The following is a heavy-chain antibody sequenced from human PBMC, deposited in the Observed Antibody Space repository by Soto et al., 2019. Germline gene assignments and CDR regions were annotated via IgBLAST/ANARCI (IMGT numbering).Heavy chain of an antibody. CDR1: GGSFSGYS. J-gene: IGHJ6*02. D-gene: IGHD3-10*01. CDR2: INHSGST. Sequence: SETLSLTCAVYGGSFSGYSWSWIRQPPGKGLEWIGEINHSGSTNYNPSLKSRVTISVDTSKNQFSLKLSSVTAADTAVYYCARTLSSMFRGVIDYYYYGMDVWGQGTTVTVSS. V-gene: IGHV4-34*01. CDR3: ARTLSSMFRGVIDYYYYGMDV.